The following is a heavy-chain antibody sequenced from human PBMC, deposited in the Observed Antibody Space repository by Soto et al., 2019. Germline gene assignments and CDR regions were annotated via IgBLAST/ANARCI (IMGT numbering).Heavy chain of an antibody. J-gene: IGHJ4*02. CDR1: GGSISGYY. V-gene: IGHV4-39*02. CDR2: LFYGGTT. Sequence: SETLSLTCTVSGGSISGYYWTWIRQPPGKGLEWVGSLFYGGTTDYNPSLKSRLTMSLDTSKNHFSLKLRSVTAADTAVYYCARDQQGLDYWGQGTLVTVSS. CDR3: ARDQQGLDY.